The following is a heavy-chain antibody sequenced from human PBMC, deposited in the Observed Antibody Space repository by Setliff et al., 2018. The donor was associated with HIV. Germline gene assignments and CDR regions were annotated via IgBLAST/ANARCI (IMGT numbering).Heavy chain of an antibody. D-gene: IGHD2-15*01. CDR2: IYSSGST. V-gene: IGHV4-4*07. CDR1: GGSINSYY. J-gene: IGHJ1*01. CDR3: ARDPYCSGDGCFRYYQH. Sequence: PSEILSLTCSVSGGSINSYYWSWIRQPAGRALEWIGRIYSSGSTNYNPSLKSRVKMSLDTSKNQFSLKLSSVTAADTAVYFCARDPYCSGDGCFRYYQHWGRGTLVTVSS.